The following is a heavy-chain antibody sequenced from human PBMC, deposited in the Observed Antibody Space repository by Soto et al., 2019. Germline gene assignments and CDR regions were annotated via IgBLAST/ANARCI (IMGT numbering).Heavy chain of an antibody. V-gene: IGHV3-30-3*01. CDR1: GFTFSSYV. CDR2: ISYDGSNK. Sequence: QVQLVESGGGVVQPGRSLRLSCAASGFTFSSYVMHWVRQAPGKGLEWVAVISYDGSNKYYADSVKGRFTISRDNSKNTLYLQMNSLRAEDTAVYYCVRETAMVIWGQGTLVTVSS. J-gene: IGHJ4*02. CDR3: VRETAMVI. D-gene: IGHD5-18*01.